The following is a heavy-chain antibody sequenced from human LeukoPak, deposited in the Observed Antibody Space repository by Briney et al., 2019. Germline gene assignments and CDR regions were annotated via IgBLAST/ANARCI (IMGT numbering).Heavy chain of an antibody. CDR2: INPNSGGT. CDR3: AGWFSRITMIVVVNSGYYFDY. D-gene: IGHD3-22*01. Sequence: ASVKVSCKASGYTFTGYYMHWVRQAPGQGLEWMGWINPNSGGTNYAQKFQGRVTMTRDTSISTAYMELSRLRSDDTAVYYCAGWFSRITMIVVVNSGYYFDYWGQGTLVTVSS. CDR1: GYTFTGYY. J-gene: IGHJ4*02. V-gene: IGHV1-2*02.